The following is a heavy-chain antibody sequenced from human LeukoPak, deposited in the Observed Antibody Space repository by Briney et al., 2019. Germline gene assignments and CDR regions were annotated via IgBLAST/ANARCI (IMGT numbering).Heavy chain of an antibody. V-gene: IGHV3-15*07. CDR1: GFTFSNAW. CDR3: TTDYPIVVVTATNYYYYYGMDV. Sequence: GGSLRLSCAASGFTFSNAWMNWVRQAPGKGLERVGRIKSKTDGGTTDYAAPVKGRFTISRDDSKNTLYLQMNSLKTEDTAVYYCTTDYPIVVVTATNYYYYYGMDVWGQGTTVTVSS. J-gene: IGHJ6*02. D-gene: IGHD2-21*02. CDR2: IKSKTDGGTT.